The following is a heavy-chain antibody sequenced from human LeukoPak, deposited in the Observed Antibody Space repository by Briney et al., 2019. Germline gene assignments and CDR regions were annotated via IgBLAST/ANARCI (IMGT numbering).Heavy chain of an antibody. V-gene: IGHV3-74*01. Sequence: GGSLRLSCAASGFTFRSFWMHWVRQDPGKGLVWVSHMNGDGTSISYADSVKGRFTISRDNAKNTLYLQMNSLRAEDTAVYYCASSYGMDVWGQGTTVTVSS. J-gene: IGHJ6*02. CDR2: MNGDGTSI. CDR3: ASSYGMDV. CDR1: GFTFRSFW.